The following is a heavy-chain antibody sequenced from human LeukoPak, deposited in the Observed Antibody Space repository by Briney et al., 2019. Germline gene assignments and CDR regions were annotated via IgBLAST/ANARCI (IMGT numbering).Heavy chain of an antibody. CDR3: ARAPTYGAAFDY. CDR1: GGSISSYY. D-gene: IGHD4-17*01. Sequence: SQTLSLTCTVSGGSISSYYWSWIWQPPGKGLEWIGYIYYSGSINYNPSLKSRVTISVDTSKNQFSLKLSSVTAADTAVYYCARAPTYGAAFDYWGQGTLVTVSS. J-gene: IGHJ4*02. V-gene: IGHV4-59*08. CDR2: IYYSGSI.